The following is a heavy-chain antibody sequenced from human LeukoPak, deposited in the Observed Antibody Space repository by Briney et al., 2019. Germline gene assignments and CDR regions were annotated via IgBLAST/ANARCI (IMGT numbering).Heavy chain of an antibody. CDR2: FDPEDGET. CDR1: GYTLTELS. CDR3: ATNPNYYYYYGMDV. Sequence: GASVKVSCKVSGYTLTELSMHWVRQAPGKGLEWMGGFDPEDGETIYAQKFRGRVTMTEDTSTDTAYMELSSLRSEDTAVYYCATNPNYYYYYGMDVWGQGTTVTVSS. V-gene: IGHV1-24*01. J-gene: IGHJ6*02.